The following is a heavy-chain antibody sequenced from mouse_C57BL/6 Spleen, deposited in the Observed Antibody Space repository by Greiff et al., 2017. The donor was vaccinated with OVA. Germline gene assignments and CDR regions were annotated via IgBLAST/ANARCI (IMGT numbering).Heavy chain of an antibody. CDR2: ISDGGSYT. J-gene: IGHJ2*01. Sequence: EVQLVESGGGLVKPGGSLKLSCAASGFTFSSYAMSWVRQTPEKRLEWVATISDGGSYTYYPDNVKGRFTISRDNAKNNLYLQMSHLKSEDTAMYYCARAPHYYGSSYRYYFDYWGQGTTLTVSS. CDR3: ARAPHYYGSSYRYYFDY. CDR1: GFTFSSYA. V-gene: IGHV5-4*01. D-gene: IGHD1-1*01.